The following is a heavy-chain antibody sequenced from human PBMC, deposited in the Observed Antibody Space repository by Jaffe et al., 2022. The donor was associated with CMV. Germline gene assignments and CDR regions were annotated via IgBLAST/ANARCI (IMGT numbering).Heavy chain of an antibody. CDR3: ARYSDSPYDFWKRGDYFDY. J-gene: IGHJ4*02. CDR2: IYYSGST. V-gene: IGHV4-31*03. CDR1: GGSISSGGYY. D-gene: IGHD3-3*01. Sequence: QVQLQESGPGLVKPSQTLSLTCTVSGGSISSGGYYWSWIRQHPGKGLEWIGYIYYSGSTYYNPSLKSRVTISVDTSKNQFSLKLSSVTAADTAVYYCARYSDSPYDFWKRGDYFDYWGQGTLVTVSS.